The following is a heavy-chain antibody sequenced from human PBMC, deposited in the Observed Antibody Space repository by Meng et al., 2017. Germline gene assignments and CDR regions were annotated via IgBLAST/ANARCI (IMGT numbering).Heavy chain of an antibody. CDR2: ISGDGSIT. V-gene: IGHV3-74*01. Sequence: EVKLVGSGGGLVQPGGSLSLSCAASGFTFNNYWMHWVRQVPGKGLVWVSRISGDGSITNYADSVKGRFTISRDNAKNTLYLQMNSLRPEDTAVYYCLDEAPRSDYWGQGSLVTVSS. D-gene: IGHD1-1*01. CDR3: LDEAPRSDY. CDR1: GFTFNNYW. J-gene: IGHJ4*02.